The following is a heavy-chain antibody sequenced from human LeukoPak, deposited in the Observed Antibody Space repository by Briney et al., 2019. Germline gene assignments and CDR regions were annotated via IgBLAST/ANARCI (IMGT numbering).Heavy chain of an antibody. CDR1: GFIFSHHG. Sequence: PGGSLRLSCAASGFIFSHHGMHWVRQAPGKGLEWVANIKGDESARHQADSVKGRFTISRDNTQNSVYLQMNNLRGDDTAVYYCARDVVGSLDYWGQGTLVTVSS. CDR2: IKGDESAR. V-gene: IGHV3-7*01. J-gene: IGHJ4*02. CDR3: ARDVVGSLDY. D-gene: IGHD1-26*01.